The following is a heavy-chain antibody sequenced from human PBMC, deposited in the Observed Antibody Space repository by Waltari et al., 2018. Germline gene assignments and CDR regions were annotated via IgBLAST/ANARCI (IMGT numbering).Heavy chain of an antibody. J-gene: IGHJ4*02. V-gene: IGHV1-2*06. CDR2: INPNSGGT. Sequence: QVQLVQSGAEVKKPGASVKVSCKASGYTFTGYYMHWVRQAPGQGLEWMGQINPNSGGTNYAQKFQGRVTMTRDTSISTAYMELSRLRSDDTAVYYCASWDGYCSSTSCYDYWGQGTLVTVSS. CDR3: ASWDGYCSSTSCYDY. D-gene: IGHD2-2*01. CDR1: GYTFTGYY.